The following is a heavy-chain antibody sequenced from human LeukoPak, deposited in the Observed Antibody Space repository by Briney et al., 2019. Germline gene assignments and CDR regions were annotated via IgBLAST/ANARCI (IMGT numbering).Heavy chain of an antibody. V-gene: IGHV1-46*01. CDR2: INPSGGST. D-gene: IGHD3-10*01. J-gene: IGHJ4*02. Sequence: ASVKVSCKASGYTFTSYYMHWVRQAPGQGLEWMGIINPSGGSTSYAQKFQGRVTMTRDTSTGTVYMELSSLRSEDTAVYYCARDGENGSGSSDYYFDYWGQGTLVTVSS. CDR3: ARDGENGSGSSDYYFDY. CDR1: GYTFTSYY.